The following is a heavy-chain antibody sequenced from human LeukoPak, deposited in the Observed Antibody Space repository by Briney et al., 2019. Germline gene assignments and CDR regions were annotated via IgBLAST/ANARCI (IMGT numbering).Heavy chain of an antibody. J-gene: IGHJ4*02. V-gene: IGHV1-69*04. CDR2: IIPILGIA. CDR1: GGTFSSYA. D-gene: IGHD6-13*01. CDR3: ASGPSSSWYYFDY. Sequence: SVKVSCKASGGTFSSYAISWVRQAPGQGLEWMGRIIPILGIANYAQKFQGRVTITADKSTSTAYMELSSLRSEDTAVYYCASGPSSSWYYFDYWGQGTLVTVSS.